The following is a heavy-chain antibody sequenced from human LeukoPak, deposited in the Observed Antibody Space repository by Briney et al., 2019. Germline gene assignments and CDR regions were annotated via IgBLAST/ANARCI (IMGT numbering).Heavy chain of an antibody. Sequence: SVKVSCKSSGGTFLSYGVTWVRQAPGQGLEWMGSVIPILKTTNYSQKFQGRVTITADDSASTVYMELSSLRSEGTAVYYCVFQFDYWGQGTLVTVSS. CDR2: VIPILKTT. V-gene: IGHV1-69*11. CDR3: VFQFDY. CDR1: GGTFLSYG. D-gene: IGHD3-10*02. J-gene: IGHJ4*02.